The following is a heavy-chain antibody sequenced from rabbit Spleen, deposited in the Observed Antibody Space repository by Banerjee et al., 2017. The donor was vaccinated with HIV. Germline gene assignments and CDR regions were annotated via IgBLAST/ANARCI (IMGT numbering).Heavy chain of an antibody. CDR3: VRARPYPFVL. J-gene: IGHJ4*01. V-gene: IGHV1S8*01. Sequence: QEQLVESGGGLVQPGGPLKLSCTVSGFDISKYGVTWVRQAPGKGLEWIGYIDPIFGVSYYATWVNGRFTISSHDAQNTLYLQLNSLTAADTATYFCVRARPYPFVLWCQGTLVTVS. CDR2: IDPIFGVS. CDR1: GFDISKYG. D-gene: IGHD1-1*01.